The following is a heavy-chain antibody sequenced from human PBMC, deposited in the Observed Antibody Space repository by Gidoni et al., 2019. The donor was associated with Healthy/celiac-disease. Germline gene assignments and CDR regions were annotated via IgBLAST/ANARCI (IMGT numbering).Heavy chain of an antibody. D-gene: IGHD6-13*01. CDR3: ASRAAAGMGWFDP. J-gene: IGHJ5*02. Sequence: QLQLQESGSGLVKPSQTLSLTCAVSGGSISSGGYPWSWIRQPPGKGLEWIGYIYHSGSTYYNPSLKSRVTISVDRSKNQFSLKLSSVTAADTAVYYCASRAAAGMGWFDPWGQGTLVTVSS. CDR2: IYHSGST. V-gene: IGHV4-30-2*01. CDR1: GGSISSGGYP.